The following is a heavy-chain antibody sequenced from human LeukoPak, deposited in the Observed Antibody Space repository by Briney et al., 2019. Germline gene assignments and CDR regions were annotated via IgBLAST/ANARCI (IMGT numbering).Heavy chain of an antibody. Sequence: SETLSLTCTVSGGSISSYYWSWIRQPARKGLEWIGRIYTSGSTNYNPSLKSRVTMSVDTSKNQFSLKLSSVTAADTAVYYCARTDFWSGYSDYWGQGTLVTVSS. CDR2: IYTSGST. J-gene: IGHJ4*02. CDR1: GGSISSYY. D-gene: IGHD3-3*01. CDR3: ARTDFWSGYSDY. V-gene: IGHV4-4*07.